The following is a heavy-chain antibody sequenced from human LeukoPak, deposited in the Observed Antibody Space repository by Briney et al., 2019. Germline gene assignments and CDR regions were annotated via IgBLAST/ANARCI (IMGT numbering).Heavy chain of an antibody. CDR3: ARDYYDSSGYYRTFLFDY. J-gene: IGHJ4*02. D-gene: IGHD3-22*01. V-gene: IGHV1-18*01. Sequence: ASVKVSCKASGYTFTSYGISWVRQAPGQGLEWMGWISAYNGNTNYAQKLRGRVTMTTDTSTSTAYMELRSLRSDDTAVYYCARDYYDSSGYYRTFLFDYWGQGTLVTVSS. CDR1: GYTFTSYG. CDR2: ISAYNGNT.